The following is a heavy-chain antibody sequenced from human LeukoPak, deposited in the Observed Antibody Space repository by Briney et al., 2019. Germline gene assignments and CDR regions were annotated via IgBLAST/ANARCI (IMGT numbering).Heavy chain of an antibody. Sequence: SETLSLTCTVSGGSISSYYWSWIRQPPGKGLEWIGYIYYSGSTNYNPSLKSRVTISVDTSKNQFSLILSSVTAADTAVYYCARGMDYYDSSGYPEAPFDYWGQGTLVTVSS. CDR3: ARGMDYYDSSGYPEAPFDY. D-gene: IGHD3-22*01. CDR2: IYYSGST. CDR1: GGSISSYY. V-gene: IGHV4-59*01. J-gene: IGHJ4*02.